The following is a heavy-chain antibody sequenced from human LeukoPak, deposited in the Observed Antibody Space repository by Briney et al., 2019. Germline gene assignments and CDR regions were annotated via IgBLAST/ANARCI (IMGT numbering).Heavy chain of an antibody. D-gene: IGHD6-19*01. CDR2: IYGSESI. Sequence: SETLSLTCTVSGSSISSYYWSWIRQPAGKGLEWSWCIYGSESINYNPSLKSRVTMSVDTSKNQFSLKLSSVTAADTAVYYCARVNRGWYGRLDYWGPGTLVTVSS. CDR3: ARVNRGWYGRLDY. J-gene: IGHJ4*02. CDR1: GSSISSYY. V-gene: IGHV4-4*07.